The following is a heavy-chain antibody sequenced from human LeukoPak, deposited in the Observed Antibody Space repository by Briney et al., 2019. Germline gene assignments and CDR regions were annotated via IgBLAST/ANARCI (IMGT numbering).Heavy chain of an antibody. Sequence: SETLSLTCTVSGGSISSSSYYWGWIRQPPGKGLEWIGSIYYSGSTYYNPSLKSRVTISVDTSKNQFALNLSSVTAADTAVYYCARQGDSRGYSTLDYWGQGTLVTVSS. D-gene: IGHD3-22*01. V-gene: IGHV4-39*01. J-gene: IGHJ4*02. CDR1: GGSISSSSYY. CDR3: ARQGDSRGYSTLDY. CDR2: IYYSGST.